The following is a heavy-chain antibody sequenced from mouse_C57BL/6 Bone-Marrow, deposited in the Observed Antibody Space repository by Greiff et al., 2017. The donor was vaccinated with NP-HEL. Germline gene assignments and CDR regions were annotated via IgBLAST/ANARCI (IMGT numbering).Heavy chain of an antibody. CDR2: IWGVGST. Sequence: QVQLQQSGPGLVAPSQSLSITCTVSGFSLTSYGVDWVRQSPGKGLEWLGVIWGVGSTNYNSALKSRLSISKDNSKSQVFLKMNSLQTDDTAMYYCASRGYYYYGSSRYAMDYWGQGTSVTVSS. CDR1: GFSLTSYG. D-gene: IGHD1-1*01. CDR3: ASRGYYYYGSSRYAMDY. V-gene: IGHV2-6*01. J-gene: IGHJ4*01.